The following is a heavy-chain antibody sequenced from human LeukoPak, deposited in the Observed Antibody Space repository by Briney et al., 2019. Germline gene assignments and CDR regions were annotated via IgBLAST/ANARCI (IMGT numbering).Heavy chain of an antibody. J-gene: IGHJ6*03. CDR1: GFTFGDYA. Sequence: GGSLRPSCTASGFTFGDYAMSWFRQAPGKGLEWVGFIRSKAYGGTTEYAASVKGRFTISRDDSKSIAYLQLNSLKTEDTGVYCCVRLSRGAMNYHMDVWGKGTTVTISS. CDR3: VRLSRGAMNYHMDV. V-gene: IGHV3-49*03. CDR2: IRSKAYGGTT. D-gene: IGHD3-10*01.